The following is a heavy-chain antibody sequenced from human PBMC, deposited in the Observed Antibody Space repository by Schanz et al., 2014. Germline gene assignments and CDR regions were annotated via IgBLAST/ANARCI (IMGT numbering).Heavy chain of an antibody. V-gene: IGHV4-31*03. D-gene: IGHD4-17*01. CDR1: GGSVSSGGDY. Sequence: QVQLQESGPGLVKPSQTLSLTCTVSGGSVSSGGDYWSWIRQHPGKGLEWIGFISYSGSTYYNPSRERRVTISVDTAENQFSLNLSSATAADTAVYYCARDRGHGDLPGDIWGQGTMVTVSS. J-gene: IGHJ3*02. CDR3: ARDRGHGDLPGDI. CDR2: ISYSGST.